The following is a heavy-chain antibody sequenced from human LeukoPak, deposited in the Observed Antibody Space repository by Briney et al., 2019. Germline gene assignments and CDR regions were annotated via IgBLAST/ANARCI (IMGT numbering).Heavy chain of an antibody. CDR3: ARDFTPYYYDSSGY. Sequence: ASVKVSCKASGYTFTTYGISWVRQAPGQGLEWMGWISAYNGNTNYAQKLQGRVTMTTDTSTSTAYMELRSLRSDDTAVYYCARDFTPYYYDSSGYWGQGTLVTVSS. CDR2: ISAYNGNT. D-gene: IGHD3-22*01. V-gene: IGHV1-18*01. CDR1: GYTFTTYG. J-gene: IGHJ4*02.